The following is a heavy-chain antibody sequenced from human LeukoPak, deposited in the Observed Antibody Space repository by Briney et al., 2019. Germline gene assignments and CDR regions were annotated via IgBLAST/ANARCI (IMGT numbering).Heavy chain of an antibody. D-gene: IGHD1-26*01. CDR3: ASGAGGWELLTKSTFDY. Sequence: GGSLRLSCAASGLTFRNYAMSWVRQAPGKGLEWMAVISYDGTNEYYADSVKGRFTISRDNSKNTLYLQMNSLRAEDTAVYYCASGAGGWELLTKSTFDYWGQGTLVTVSS. J-gene: IGHJ4*02. CDR2: ISYDGTNE. CDR1: GLTFRNYA. V-gene: IGHV3-30*03.